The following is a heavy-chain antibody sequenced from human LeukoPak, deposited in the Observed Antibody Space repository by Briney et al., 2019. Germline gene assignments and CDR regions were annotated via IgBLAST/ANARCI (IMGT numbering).Heavy chain of an antibody. D-gene: IGHD6-19*01. J-gene: IGHJ3*02. CDR2: IIPILGIA. CDR1: GGTFSSYA. V-gene: IGHV1-69*04. CDR3: ARDPEYSSGWYSNAFDI. Sequence: SVKVSCKASGGTFSSYAISWVRQAPGQGLEWMGRIIPILGIANYAQKFQGRVTITADKSTSTAYMELSSLRSEDTAVYYCARDPEYSSGWYSNAFDIWGQGTMVTVSS.